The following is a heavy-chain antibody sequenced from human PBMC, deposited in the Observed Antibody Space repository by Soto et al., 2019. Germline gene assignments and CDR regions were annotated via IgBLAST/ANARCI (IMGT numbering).Heavy chain of an antibody. Sequence: ASVKVSCKASGYTFTSYAMHWVRQAPGQRPAWMGWINAGNGNTKYSQKFQGRVTITADESTSTAYMELSSLRSEDTAVYYCARGIVVVVAAHENYYYYGMDVWGQGTTVTVSS. CDR3: ARGIVVVVAAHENYYYYGMDV. CDR2: INAGNGNT. CDR1: GYTFTSYA. D-gene: IGHD2-15*01. J-gene: IGHJ6*02. V-gene: IGHV1-3*01.